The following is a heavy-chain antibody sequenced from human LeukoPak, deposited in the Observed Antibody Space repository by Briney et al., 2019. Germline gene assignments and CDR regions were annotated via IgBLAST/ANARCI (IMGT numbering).Heavy chain of an antibody. CDR3: ARGVASDTGEFDY. V-gene: IGHV4-34*01. CDR1: GGSFSGYY. J-gene: IGHJ4*02. D-gene: IGHD3-16*01. Sequence: SETLSLTCVVYGGSFSGYYWSWIRQPPGKGLEWIGEINHSGRTNYNPSLKSRVTISVDTSKNQFSLKLSSVTAADTAVYYCARGVASDTGEFDYWGQGTLVTVSS. CDR2: INHSGRT.